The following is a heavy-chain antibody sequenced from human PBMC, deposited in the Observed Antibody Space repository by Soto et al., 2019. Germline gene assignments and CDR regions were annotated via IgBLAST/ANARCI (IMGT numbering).Heavy chain of an antibody. Sequence: GGSLRLSCAASGFTFSSYDMHWVRQATGKGLEWVSAIGTAGDTYYPGSVKGRFTISRENAKNSLYLQMNSLRAGDTAVYYCARGGPFYSSSLQPPDYWGQGTLVTVSS. CDR1: GFTFSSYD. CDR3: ARGGPFYSSSLQPPDY. D-gene: IGHD6-6*01. CDR2: IGTAGDT. J-gene: IGHJ4*02. V-gene: IGHV3-13*01.